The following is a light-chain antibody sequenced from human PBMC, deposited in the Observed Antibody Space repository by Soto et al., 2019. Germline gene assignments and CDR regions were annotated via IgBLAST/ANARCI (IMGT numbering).Light chain of an antibody. V-gene: IGKV3-15*01. CDR3: QQYNNWWT. J-gene: IGKJ1*01. CDR2: GAS. Sequence: EIVMTQSPATLSVSPWERATLSCRASQSVSINLAWYQQKPGQAPRLLIYGASTRATGIPARFSGSGSGTEFTLTISSLQSEDFAVYYCQQYNNWWTLSQGTKVDIK. CDR1: QSVSIN.